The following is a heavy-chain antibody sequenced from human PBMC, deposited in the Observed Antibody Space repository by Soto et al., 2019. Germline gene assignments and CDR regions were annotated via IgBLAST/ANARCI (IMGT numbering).Heavy chain of an antibody. D-gene: IGHD3-10*01. CDR2: FDPEDGET. CDR3: ATGLGTVLHGYYYMDV. CDR1: GYTLTELS. V-gene: IGHV1-24*01. Sequence: ASVKVSCKVSGYTLTELSMHWVRQAPGKGLEWMGGFDPEDGETIYAQKFQGRVTMTEDTSTDTAYMELSSLRSEDTAVYYCATGLGTVLHGYYYMDVWGKGTTVTVSS. J-gene: IGHJ6*03.